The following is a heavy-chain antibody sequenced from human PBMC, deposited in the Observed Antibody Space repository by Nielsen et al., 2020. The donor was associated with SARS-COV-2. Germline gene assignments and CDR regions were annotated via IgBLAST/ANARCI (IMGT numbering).Heavy chain of an antibody. Sequence: GGSLRLSCAASGFTFSSYGMHWVRQAPGKGLEWVAVIWYDGSNKYYADSVKGRFTISRDNSKNTLYLQMNSLRAEDTAVYYCARETTVTTGCMDVWGQGTTVTVSS. J-gene: IGHJ6*02. D-gene: IGHD4-17*01. CDR3: ARETTVTTGCMDV. CDR2: IWYDGSNK. CDR1: GFTFSSYG. V-gene: IGHV3-33*01.